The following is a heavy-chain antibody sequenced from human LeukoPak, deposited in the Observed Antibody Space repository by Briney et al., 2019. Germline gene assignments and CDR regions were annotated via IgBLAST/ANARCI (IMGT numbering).Heavy chain of an antibody. D-gene: IGHD1-14*01. CDR1: GFTFSNYW. J-gene: IGHJ4*02. CDR2: IKEDGKKI. Sequence: PGGSLRLSCAASGFTFSNYWMGWVRQAPGKGLEWVANIKEDGKKIYQVDSLKGRFTISRDNAKNSLFLQMNSLRVEDTAIYYCARGQNWNHDFWGQGTLVTVSS. V-gene: IGHV3-7*01. CDR3: ARGQNWNHDF.